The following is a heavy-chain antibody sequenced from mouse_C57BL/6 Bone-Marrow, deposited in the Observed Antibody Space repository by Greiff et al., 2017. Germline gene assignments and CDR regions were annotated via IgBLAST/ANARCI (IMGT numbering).Heavy chain of an antibody. Sequence: EVMLVESEGGLVQPGSSMKLSCTASGFTFSDYYMAWVRQVPEKGLEWVANLNYDGSSTYYLDSLKSRFIISVDNAKNILYLQMSSLKSEDTATYYCARGMDDGYFYAMAYWGQEASVTVSS. V-gene: IGHV5-16*01. CDR2: LNYDGSST. J-gene: IGHJ4*01. CDR1: GFTFSDYY. CDR3: ARGMDDGYFYAMAY. D-gene: IGHD2-3*01.